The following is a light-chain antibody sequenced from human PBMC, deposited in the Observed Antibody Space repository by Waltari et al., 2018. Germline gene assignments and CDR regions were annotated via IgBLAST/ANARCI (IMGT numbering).Light chain of an antibody. J-gene: IGLJ2*01. CDR1: SSDIGSYDL. Sequence: SALTQPASVSASPGQSITISCTGSSSDIGSYDLVAWYQQHPGKAPHLLIDEVAKRPSGVSYRFSWSKSGNAASLTVSGLQPEDEGHYFCSSYTYGGPWVFGGGTLLTVL. V-gene: IGLV2-23*02. CDR3: SSYTYGGPWV. CDR2: EVA.